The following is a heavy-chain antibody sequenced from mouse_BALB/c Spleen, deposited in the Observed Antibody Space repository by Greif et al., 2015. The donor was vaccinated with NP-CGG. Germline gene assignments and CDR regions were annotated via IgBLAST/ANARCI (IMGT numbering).Heavy chain of an antibody. Sequence: EVQLQESGGGLVKLGGSLKLSCAASGFTFSSYYMSWVRQTPEKRLELVAAINSNGGSTYYPDTVKGRFTISRDNAKNTLYLQMSSLKSEDTALYYCARGGTTVFDYWGQGTTLTVSS. CDR1: GFTFSSYY. V-gene: IGHV5-6-2*01. CDR2: INSNGGST. CDR3: ARGGTTVFDY. J-gene: IGHJ2*01. D-gene: IGHD1-1*01.